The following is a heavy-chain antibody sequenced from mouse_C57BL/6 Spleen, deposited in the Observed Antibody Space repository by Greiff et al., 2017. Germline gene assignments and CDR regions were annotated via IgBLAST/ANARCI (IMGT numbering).Heavy chain of an antibody. CDR1: GYTFTEYT. J-gene: IGHJ1*03. CDR3: ARHEDYYGSSYGWYFDV. CDR2: FYPGSGSI. V-gene: IGHV1-62-2*01. Sequence: QVQLKQSGAELVKPGASVKLSCKASGYTFTEYTIHWVKQRSGQGLEWIGWFYPGSGSIKYNEKFKDKATLTADKSSSTVYMELSRLTSEDSAVYCCARHEDYYGSSYGWYFDVWGTGTTVTVSS. D-gene: IGHD1-1*01.